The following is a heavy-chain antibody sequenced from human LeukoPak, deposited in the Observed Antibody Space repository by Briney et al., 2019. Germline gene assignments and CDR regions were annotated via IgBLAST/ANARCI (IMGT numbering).Heavy chain of an antibody. CDR3: ARALPLSGRLDY. V-gene: IGHV1-46*01. Sequence: PGASVKVSCKASGYTFTGYYMHWVRQAPGQGLEWMGIINPSGGSTSYAQKFQGRVTMTRDMSTSTVYMELSSLRSEDTAVYYCARALPLSGRLDYWGQGTLVTVSS. CDR2: INPSGGST. D-gene: IGHD3-16*02. J-gene: IGHJ4*02. CDR1: GYTFTGYY.